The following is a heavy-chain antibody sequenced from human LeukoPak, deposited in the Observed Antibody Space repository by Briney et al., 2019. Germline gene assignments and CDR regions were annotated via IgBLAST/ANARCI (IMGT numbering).Heavy chain of an antibody. V-gene: IGHV3-21*01. CDR3: ARVAVAGPTGWFDS. CDR2: ISSTSAYI. J-gene: IGHJ5*01. Sequence: GGSLRLSCAASGFALRSYTVTWVRQAPGKGLEWVSSISSTSAYIYYAESVKGRFSISRDNVDNVVHLQMSSLTNEDTAVYYCARVAVAGPTGWFDSWGQGTLVTVSS. CDR1: GFALRSYT. D-gene: IGHD6-19*01.